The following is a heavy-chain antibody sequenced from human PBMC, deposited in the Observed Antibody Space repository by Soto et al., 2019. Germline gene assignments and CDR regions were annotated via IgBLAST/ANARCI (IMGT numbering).Heavy chain of an antibody. CDR3: ARHARGRAYGSGSYYPN. CDR2: IYYSGST. D-gene: IGHD3-10*01. J-gene: IGHJ4*02. CDR1: GGSISSSSYY. V-gene: IGHV4-39*01. Sequence: PSETLSLTCTVSGGSISSSSYYWGWIRQPPGKGLEWIGSIYYSGSTYYNPSLKSRVTISVDTSKNQFSLKLSSVAAADTAVYYCARHARGRAYGSGSYYPNWGQGTLVTVSS.